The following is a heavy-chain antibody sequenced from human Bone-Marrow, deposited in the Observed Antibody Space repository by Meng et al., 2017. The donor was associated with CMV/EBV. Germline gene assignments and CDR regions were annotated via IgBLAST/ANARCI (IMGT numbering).Heavy chain of an antibody. V-gene: IGHV3-23*01. Sequence: GESLKISCAASGFTFSSYAMSWVRQAPGKGLEWVSVISGSGGSTYYADSVKGRFTISRDNSKNTLYLQMSSLRAEDTAVYYCAKDVGFLEWLFDYWGQGTLVTVSS. D-gene: IGHD3-3*01. J-gene: IGHJ4*02. CDR1: GFTFSSYA. CDR2: ISGSGGST. CDR3: AKDVGFLEWLFDY.